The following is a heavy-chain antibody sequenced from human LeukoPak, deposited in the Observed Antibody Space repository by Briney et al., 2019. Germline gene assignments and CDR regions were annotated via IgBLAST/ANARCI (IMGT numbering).Heavy chain of an antibody. D-gene: IGHD6-19*01. CDR3: ARARGEWLDYYYYYMDV. J-gene: IGHJ6*03. CDR2: TYYRSKWYN. CDR1: GYSVSSNSAA. Sequence: SQTLSLTCAISGYSVSSNSAAWNWIRQSPSRGLEWLGRTYYRSKWYNDYAVSVKSRITINPDTSKNQFSLQLNSVTPEDTAVYYCARARGEWLDYYYYYMDVWGKGTTVTVSS. V-gene: IGHV6-1*01.